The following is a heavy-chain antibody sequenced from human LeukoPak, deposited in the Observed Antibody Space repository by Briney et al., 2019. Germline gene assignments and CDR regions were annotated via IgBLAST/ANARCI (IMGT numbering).Heavy chain of an antibody. CDR1: GFTVSSNY. J-gene: IGHJ6*03. D-gene: IGHD6-13*01. Sequence: GGSLRLSCAASGFTVSSNYMSWVRQAPGKGLEWVSYISSSGSTIYYADSVKGRFTISRDNSKNTLYLQMNSLRAEDTAVYYCARVGIAAAGNYYYYMDVWGKGTTVTVSS. V-gene: IGHV3-48*01. CDR3: ARVGIAAAGNYYYYMDV. CDR2: ISSSGSTI.